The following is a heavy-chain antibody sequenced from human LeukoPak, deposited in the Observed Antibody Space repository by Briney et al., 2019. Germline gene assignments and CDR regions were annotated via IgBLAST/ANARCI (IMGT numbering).Heavy chain of an antibody. D-gene: IGHD3-16*02. J-gene: IGHJ5*02. CDR2: IYYSGST. CDR3: ARRMEWGSYRPSLWFDP. V-gene: IGHV4-59*08. CDR1: GGSISSYY. Sequence: PSETLSLTCTVSGGSISSYYWSWIRQPPGKGLEWIGYIYYSGSTSYNPSLKSRVTISVDTSKNQFSLKLSSVTAADTAVYYCARRMEWGSYRPSLWFDPWGQGTLVTVSS.